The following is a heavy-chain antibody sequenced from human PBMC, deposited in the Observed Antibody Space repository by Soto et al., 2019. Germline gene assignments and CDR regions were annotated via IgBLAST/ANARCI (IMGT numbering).Heavy chain of an antibody. CDR2: IYPRDSDT. J-gene: IGHJ4*02. CDR1: GYNFATYW. V-gene: IGHV5-51*01. Sequence: EVQLVQSGAEVKKPGASLTISCKASGYNFATYWVGWVRQMPGKGLEWMGIIYPRDSDTRYSPSVQGYVTISADKSINTASLQWSSLQASDTAMYYCARQTPSGTQRYFDYWGQGTLVTVSS. CDR3: ARQTPSGTQRYFDY. D-gene: IGHD3-10*01.